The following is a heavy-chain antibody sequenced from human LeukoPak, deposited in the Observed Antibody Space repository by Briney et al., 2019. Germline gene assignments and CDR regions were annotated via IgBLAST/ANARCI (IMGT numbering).Heavy chain of an antibody. J-gene: IGHJ4*02. V-gene: IGHV4-4*07. Sequence: NTSETLSLTCTVSGGSISSYYWSWIRQPAGKGLEWIGRIYTSGSTNYNPSLKSRVTISVDTSKNQFSLKLSSVTAADTAVYYCARVFEYSYGPQRHYWGQGTLVTVSS. CDR3: ARVFEYSYGPQRHY. CDR2: IYTSGST. CDR1: GGSISSYY. D-gene: IGHD5-18*01.